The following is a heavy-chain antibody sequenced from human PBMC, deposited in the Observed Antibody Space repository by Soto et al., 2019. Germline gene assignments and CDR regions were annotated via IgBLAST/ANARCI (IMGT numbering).Heavy chain of an antibody. CDR2: IYYSGST. CDR3: ARRARYYYDSSGQSNWFDP. V-gene: IGHV4-39*01. Sequence: SETLSLTCTVSGGSIRSSNEYFWGWIRQPPGKGLEWIGSIYYSGSTYYNPSLKSRVTISVDTSKNQFSLKLSSVTAADTAVYYCARRARYYYDSSGQSNWFDPWGQGTLVTVSS. CDR1: GGSIRSSNEYF. J-gene: IGHJ5*02. D-gene: IGHD3-22*01.